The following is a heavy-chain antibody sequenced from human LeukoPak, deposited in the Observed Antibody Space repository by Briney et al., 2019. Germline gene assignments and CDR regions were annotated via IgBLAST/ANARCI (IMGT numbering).Heavy chain of an antibody. D-gene: IGHD2-15*01. CDR2: IYPGDSDT. V-gene: IGHV5-51*01. CDR3: ARPYCSGGSCPEYFQH. CDR1: GYSFTSYW. Sequence: GEPLKISCKGSGYSFTSYWIGWVRQMPGKGLEWMGIIYPGDSDTRYSPSFQGQVTISADKSISTAYLQWSSLKASDTAMYYCARPYCSGGSCPEYFQHWGQGTLVTVSS. J-gene: IGHJ1*01.